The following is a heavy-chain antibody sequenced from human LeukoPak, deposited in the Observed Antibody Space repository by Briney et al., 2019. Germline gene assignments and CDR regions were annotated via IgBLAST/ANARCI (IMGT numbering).Heavy chain of an antibody. CDR1: GGTFSSYA. D-gene: IGHD3-9*01. V-gene: IGHV1-69*13. Sequence: ASVKVPCKASGGTFSSYAISWVRQAPGQGLEWMGGIIPIFGTANYAQKFQGRVTITADESTSTAYMELSSLRSEDTAVYYCARSHILTGSPFDYWGQGTLVTVSS. CDR2: IIPIFGTA. CDR3: ARSHILTGSPFDY. J-gene: IGHJ4*02.